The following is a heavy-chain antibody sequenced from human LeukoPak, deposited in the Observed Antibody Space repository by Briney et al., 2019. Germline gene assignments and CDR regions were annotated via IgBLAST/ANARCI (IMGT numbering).Heavy chain of an antibody. CDR2: INSDGSST. Sequence: GGSLRLSCAASGFTFSSYWMHWVRQAPGKGLVWVSRINSDGSSTTHADPVKGRFTISRDNAKKTLYLQMNSLRVEDTAVYYCARDPRNYYDGSGYYPRHDRLFDYWGQGTLVTVSS. CDR1: GFTFSSYW. V-gene: IGHV3-74*03. D-gene: IGHD3-22*01. CDR3: ARDPRNYYDGSGYYPRHDRLFDY. J-gene: IGHJ4*02.